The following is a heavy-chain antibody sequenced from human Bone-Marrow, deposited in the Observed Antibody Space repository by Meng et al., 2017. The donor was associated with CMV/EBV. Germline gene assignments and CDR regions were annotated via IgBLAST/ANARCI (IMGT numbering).Heavy chain of an antibody. J-gene: IGHJ5*02. D-gene: IGHD3-10*01. CDR2: ISGGGIST. V-gene: IGHV3-23*01. Sequence: GESLKISCAASGFTFSSYGMSWVRQAPGKGLEWVSGISGGGISTYYADSVKGRFTISRDNSKNTLYLQMNSLRAEDTAVYYCAKDRWFGETVHGAAPWGQGALVTVYS. CDR3: AKDRWFGETVHGAAP. CDR1: GFTFSSYG.